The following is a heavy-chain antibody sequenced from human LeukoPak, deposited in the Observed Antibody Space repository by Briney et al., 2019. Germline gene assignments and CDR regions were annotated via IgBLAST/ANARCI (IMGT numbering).Heavy chain of an antibody. D-gene: IGHD6-19*01. CDR1: GGSISSYY. J-gene: IGHJ4*02. CDR3: VRLSSGLGY. V-gene: IGHV4-59*08. Sequence: SETLSLTCTVSGGSISSYYWSWIRQPPGKGLEWIGYIYYSGSTNYNPSLKSRVTISVDTSKNQFSLKLSSVTAADTAVYYCVRLSSGLGYWGQGTLVTVSS. CDR2: IYYSGST.